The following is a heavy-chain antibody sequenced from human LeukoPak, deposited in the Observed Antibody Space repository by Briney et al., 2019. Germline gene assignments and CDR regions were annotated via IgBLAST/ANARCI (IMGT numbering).Heavy chain of an antibody. V-gene: IGHV4-59*01. J-gene: IGHJ4*02. Sequence: SETLSLTCTVSGGSISSYYWSWIRQPPGKGLEWIGYIYCSGSTNYNPSLKSRVTMSVDTSKNQFSLKLSSVTAADTAVYYCARGSPSYYDSSGYYNYYFDYWGQGTLVTVSS. D-gene: IGHD3-22*01. CDR1: GGSISSYY. CDR3: ARGSPSYYDSSGYYNYYFDY. CDR2: IYCSGST.